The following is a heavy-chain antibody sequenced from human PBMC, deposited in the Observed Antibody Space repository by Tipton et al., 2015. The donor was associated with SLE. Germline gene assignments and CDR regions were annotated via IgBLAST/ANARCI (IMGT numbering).Heavy chain of an antibody. CDR2: IYYSGST. J-gene: IGHJ1*01. D-gene: IGHD1-1*01. Sequence: LSLTCTVSGGSIISYYWNWIRQPPGKGLEWIGYIYYSGSTNYNPSLKSRVTISVDTSKNQFSLKLSSVTAADTAVYYCARGENWPEYFQHWGQGTLVTVSS. CDR1: GGSIISYY. CDR3: ARGENWPEYFQH. V-gene: IGHV4-59*01.